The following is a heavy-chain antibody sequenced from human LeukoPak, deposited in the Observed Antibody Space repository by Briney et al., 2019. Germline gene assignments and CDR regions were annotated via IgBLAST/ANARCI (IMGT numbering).Heavy chain of an antibody. CDR3: ARGRLGRGANDY. CDR2: IDHSGST. Sequence: SETLSLTCAVYGGSFSGYYWSWIRQPPGKGLEWIGEIDHSGSTNYNPSLKSRVTISVDTSKNQFSLKLSSVTAADTAVYYCARGRLGRGANDYWGQGTLVTVSS. CDR1: GGSFSGYY. V-gene: IGHV4-34*01. D-gene: IGHD3/OR15-3a*01. J-gene: IGHJ4*02.